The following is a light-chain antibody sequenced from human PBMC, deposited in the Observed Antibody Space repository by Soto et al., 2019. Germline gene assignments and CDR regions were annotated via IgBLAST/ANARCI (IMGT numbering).Light chain of an antibody. CDR3: CSYAGSSTPYV. Sequence: SALTKPASVSGSPGQSITISCTGTSSDVGSYNLVSWYQQHPGKAPKLMIYEVSKRPSGVSNRFSGSKSGNTASLTISGLQAEDEADYYCCSYAGSSTPYVFGTGTKLTVL. CDR2: EVS. CDR1: SSDVGSYNL. J-gene: IGLJ1*01. V-gene: IGLV2-23*02.